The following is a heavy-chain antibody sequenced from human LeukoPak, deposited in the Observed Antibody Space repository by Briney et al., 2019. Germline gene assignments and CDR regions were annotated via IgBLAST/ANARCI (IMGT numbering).Heavy chain of an antibody. CDR3: ARRADYDAFDI. Sequence: SETLSLTCTVSGGSISSYYWSWIRQPPGKGLEWIGYIYYSGSTNYNPSLKSRVTISVDTSKNQFSLKLRSVTAADTAVYYCARRADYDAFDIWGQGTMVTVSS. D-gene: IGHD5-12*01. V-gene: IGHV4-59*01. CDR1: GGSISSYY. CDR2: IYYSGST. J-gene: IGHJ3*02.